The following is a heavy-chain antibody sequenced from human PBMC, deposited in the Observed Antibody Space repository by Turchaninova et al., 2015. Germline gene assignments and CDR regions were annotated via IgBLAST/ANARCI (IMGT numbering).Heavy chain of an antibody. CDR1: GGSISSGDSY. CDR2: IYYSGST. J-gene: IGHJ5*02. D-gene: IGHD2-2*01. V-gene: IGHV4-31*03. CDR3: ARAPAMSAPTWFDP. Sequence: PSQTLSLTCPVSGGSISSGDSYWNWIRQHPGKGLEWIGYIYYSGSTHYNPSLESRVAISVDTSKNQFSLKLSSVAAADTAVYYCARAPAMSAPTWFDPWGQGSLVTVSS.